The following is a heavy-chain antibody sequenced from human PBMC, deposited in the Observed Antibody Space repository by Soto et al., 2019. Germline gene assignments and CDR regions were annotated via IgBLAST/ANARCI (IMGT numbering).Heavy chain of an antibody. CDR1: GFTFSSYG. CDR2: MSYDGSNK. CDR3: ARDQGYVVY. Sequence: GGSLRLSCAASGFTFSSYGMHWVRQAPGKGLEWVAVMSYDGSNKYYADSVKGRFTISRDNSKNTLYLQMNSLRSEDTAVYYCARDQGYVVYWGLGTLVTVSS. J-gene: IGHJ4*03. V-gene: IGHV3-30*03.